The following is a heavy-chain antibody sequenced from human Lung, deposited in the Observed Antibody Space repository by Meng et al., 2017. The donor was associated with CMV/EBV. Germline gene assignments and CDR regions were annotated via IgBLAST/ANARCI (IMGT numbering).Heavy chain of an antibody. CDR1: GYSFTSYW. CDR3: ARQPNNWFDP. V-gene: IGHV5-51*01. J-gene: IGHJ5*02. Sequence: SCKVFGYSFTSYWIGWLRQMPGKGLGWMGIIYPGDSDTRYSPSFQGQVTISVDKSISTAYLEWSSLKASDTAMYYCARQPNNWFDPWGQGTLVTVSS. CDR2: IYPGDSDT.